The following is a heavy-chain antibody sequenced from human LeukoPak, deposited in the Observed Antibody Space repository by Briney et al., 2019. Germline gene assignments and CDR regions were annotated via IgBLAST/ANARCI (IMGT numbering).Heavy chain of an antibody. CDR3: ARDKKSGESSEIDY. D-gene: IGHD3-10*01. V-gene: IGHV3-74*03. CDR1: GFTFSNYW. Sequence: GGSLRLSCAASGFTFSNYWVHWVRQAPGKGLVWVSRINRDGSTTKYADSAKGRFTVSRDNAKNTLNLQMNSLRAEDTAVYYCARDKKSGESSEIDYWGQGTLVTVSS. J-gene: IGHJ4*02. CDR2: INRDGSTT.